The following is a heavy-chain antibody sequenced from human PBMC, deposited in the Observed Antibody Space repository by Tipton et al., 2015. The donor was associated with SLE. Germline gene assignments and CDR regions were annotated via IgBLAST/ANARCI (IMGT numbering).Heavy chain of an antibody. CDR2: INHSGST. Sequence: TLSLTCTVPGGSISSHYWSWIRQPPGKGLEWIGEINHSGSTNYNPSLKSRVTISVDTSKNQFSLKLSSVTAADTAVYYCARALRGHYDPSGDVWGKGTTVTVSS. CDR3: ARALRGHYDPSGDV. V-gene: IGHV4-34*01. CDR1: GGSISSHY. D-gene: IGHD3-22*01. J-gene: IGHJ6*04.